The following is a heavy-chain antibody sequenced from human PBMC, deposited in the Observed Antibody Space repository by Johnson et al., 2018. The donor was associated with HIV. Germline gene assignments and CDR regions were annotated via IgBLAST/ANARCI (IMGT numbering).Heavy chain of an antibody. Sequence: QVQLVESGGGLVKPGGSLRLSCAASGFTFSDYYMSWIRQAPGKGLEWVSYISSSGSTIYYADSVKGRFILSRDNSRITYLQMNSLRAEDTAFYYCARAPDYFDIWGQGTMVTVSS. J-gene: IGHJ3*02. D-gene: IGHD3-16*01. V-gene: IGHV3-11*04. CDR1: GFTFSDYY. CDR2: ISSSGSTI. CDR3: ARAPDYFDI.